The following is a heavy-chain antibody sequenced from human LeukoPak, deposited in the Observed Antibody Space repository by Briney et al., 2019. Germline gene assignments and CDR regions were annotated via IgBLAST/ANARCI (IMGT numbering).Heavy chain of an antibody. CDR2: ISRNGGRR. CDR3: VKDIQSSAWYYFDH. D-gene: IGHD6-19*01. Sequence: PGGSLRLSCAASGFTFDDYAMHWVRQAPGKGLEWVSSISRNGGRRDYADSVKGRFTISRDNARNSLHLQMNSLREEDTALYYCVKDIQSSAWYYFDHWGQGTLVTASS. J-gene: IGHJ4*02. V-gene: IGHV3-9*01. CDR1: GFTFDDYA.